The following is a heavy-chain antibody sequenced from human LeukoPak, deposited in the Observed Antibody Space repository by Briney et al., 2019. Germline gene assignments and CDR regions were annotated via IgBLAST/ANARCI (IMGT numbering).Heavy chain of an antibody. D-gene: IGHD1-1*01. CDR2: ICSSIGCT. V-gene: IGHV3-23*01. J-gene: IGHJ4*02. Sequence: GGSLRLSCAASAFTFSSHPMGWVRRAAGKGLEWVSSICSSIGCTYYADSVRGRFAISRDDSKNTLYLQMNSLRAEDTAVYYCARISLAPSDNFDSWGQGTLVTVSS. CDR1: AFTFSSHP. CDR3: ARISLAPSDNFDS.